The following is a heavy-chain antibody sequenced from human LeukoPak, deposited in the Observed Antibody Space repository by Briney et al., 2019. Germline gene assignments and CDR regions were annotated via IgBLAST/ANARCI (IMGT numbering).Heavy chain of an antibody. CDR3: ARGPFSDIVVVPAAIDYYYYYMDV. CDR2: IYYDGST. CDR1: GGSFSGYY. Sequence: SETLSLTCAVYGGSFSGYYWSWIRQPPGKGLEWIGNIYYDGSTYYNPSLKSRATISIDTSKNQFSLKLTSVTPEDTAVYYCARGPFSDIVVVPAAIDYYYYYMDVWGKGTTVTVSS. V-gene: IGHV4-34*01. J-gene: IGHJ6*03. D-gene: IGHD2-2*01.